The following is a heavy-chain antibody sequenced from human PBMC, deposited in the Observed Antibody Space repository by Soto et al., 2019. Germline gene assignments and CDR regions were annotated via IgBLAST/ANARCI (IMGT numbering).Heavy chain of an antibody. CDR2: IIPIFGTA. Sequence: SVKVSCKASGGTFSSYAISWVRQAPGQGLEWMGGIIPIFGTANYAQKFQGRVTITADESTSTAYMELSSLRSEDTAVYYCARALSDYYDSSGYAGYWGQGTLVTVSS. J-gene: IGHJ4*02. V-gene: IGHV1-69*13. CDR1: GGTFSSYA. D-gene: IGHD3-22*01. CDR3: ARALSDYYDSSGYAGY.